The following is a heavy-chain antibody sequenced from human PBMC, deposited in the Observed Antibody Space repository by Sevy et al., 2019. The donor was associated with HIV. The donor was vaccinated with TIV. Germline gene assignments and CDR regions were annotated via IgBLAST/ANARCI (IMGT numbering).Heavy chain of an antibody. V-gene: IGHV4-61*01. CDR2: IYYSGST. Sequence: SETLSLTCTVSGGSVSSGSYYWSWIRQPPGKGLEWIGYIYYSGSTNYNPSLKSRVTISVDTSKNQFSLKLSSVTAAETAVYYCATVDTAMLRAFDIWGQGTMVTVSS. CDR3: ATVDTAMLRAFDI. J-gene: IGHJ3*02. CDR1: GGSVSSGSYY. D-gene: IGHD5-18*01.